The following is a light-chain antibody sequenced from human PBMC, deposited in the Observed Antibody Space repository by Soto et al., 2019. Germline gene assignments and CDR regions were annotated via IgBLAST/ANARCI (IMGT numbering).Light chain of an antibody. Sequence: QSALTQPASVSGSPGQSITISCTGTSSDVGAYNYVSWYQQHPGKAPKLMIYDVSNRPSGVSNRFSGSKSGNTASLTIAGLQTADEADYYCSSSTSSSSNYVFGTGTKVTVL. CDR3: SSSTSSSSNYV. CDR1: SSDVGAYNY. CDR2: DVS. J-gene: IGLJ1*01. V-gene: IGLV2-14*01.